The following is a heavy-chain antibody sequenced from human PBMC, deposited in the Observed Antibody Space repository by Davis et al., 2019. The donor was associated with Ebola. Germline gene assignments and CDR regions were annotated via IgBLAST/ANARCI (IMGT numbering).Heavy chain of an antibody. D-gene: IGHD2-15*01. Sequence: GESLKISCKGSGYTFDRHWIGWVRQMAGKGLEWMGVIYPDDSETRYSPSFQGQVTISADKATFTTYLQWSSLKASDTAIYYCARHPGYCSGGNCYSDYGMDVWGQGTTVTVSS. CDR3: ARHPGYCSGGNCYSDYGMDV. CDR1: GYTFDRHW. CDR2: IYPDDSET. V-gene: IGHV5-51*01. J-gene: IGHJ6*02.